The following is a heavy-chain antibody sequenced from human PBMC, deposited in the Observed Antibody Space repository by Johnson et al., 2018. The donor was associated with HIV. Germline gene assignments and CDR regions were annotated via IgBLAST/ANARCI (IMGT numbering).Heavy chain of an antibody. V-gene: IGHV3-66*02. CDR1: GFTVSSNY. CDR2: LYSGGST. CDR3: SKEGRGGAFDI. D-gene: IGHD2-15*01. J-gene: IGHJ3*02. Sequence: VQLVESGGGLVQPGGSLRLSCAASGFTVSSNYMSWVRQAPGKGLEWVSVLYSGGSTYYADSVKGRFTISRDNSKNTLYLQMNSLRAEDTAVYYCSKEGRGGAFDIWGQGTMVTVSS.